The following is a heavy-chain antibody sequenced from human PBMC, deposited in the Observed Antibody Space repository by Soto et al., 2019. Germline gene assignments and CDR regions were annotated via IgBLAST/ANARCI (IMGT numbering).Heavy chain of an antibody. CDR3: ASIPYTTIFGVVTDYYFDY. D-gene: IGHD3-3*01. V-gene: IGHV1-69*13. CDR2: IIPIFGTA. J-gene: IGHJ4*02. CDR1: GGTFSSYA. Sequence: ASVKVSCKASGGTFSSYAISWVRQAPGQGLEWMGGIIPIFGTANYAQKFQGRVTITADESTSTAYMELSSLRSEDTAVYYCASIPYTTIFGVVTDYYFDYWGQGTLVTVSS.